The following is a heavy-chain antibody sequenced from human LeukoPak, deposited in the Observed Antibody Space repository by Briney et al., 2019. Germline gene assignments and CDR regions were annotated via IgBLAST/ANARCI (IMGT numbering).Heavy chain of an antibody. CDR3: ARKIAAAGHFDS. CDR1: GYSIGSSYW. J-gene: IGHJ4*02. Sequence: PSETLSLTCAVSGYSIGSSYWWGWIRQPPGKGLEWIGYIYYTGTTNYNPSLKSRVTMSVDTSKNQFSLRLSSVTALDTAAYYCARKIAAAGHFDSWGQGTLVTVSS. CDR2: IYYTGTT. V-gene: IGHV4-28*06. D-gene: IGHD6-13*01.